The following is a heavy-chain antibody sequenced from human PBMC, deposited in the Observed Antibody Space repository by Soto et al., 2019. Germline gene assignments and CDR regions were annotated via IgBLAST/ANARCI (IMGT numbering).Heavy chain of an antibody. Sequence: GGSLRLSCAASGFTFSSYELNWVRQAPGKGLEWVSYISISCSTIYYADSLKCRFTISRDNAKNSLYLQMNSLRAEDTAVYYCARARHIAAAAKYWFDPWGQGTLVTVSS. J-gene: IGHJ5*02. CDR2: ISISCSTI. CDR1: GFTFSSYE. CDR3: ARARHIAAAAKYWFDP. D-gene: IGHD6-13*01. V-gene: IGHV3-48*03.